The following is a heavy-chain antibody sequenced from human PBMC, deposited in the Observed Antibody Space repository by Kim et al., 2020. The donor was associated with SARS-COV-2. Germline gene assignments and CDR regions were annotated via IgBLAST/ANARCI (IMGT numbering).Heavy chain of an antibody. CDR1: GGTFSSYA. J-gene: IGHJ4*02. D-gene: IGHD3-22*01. CDR2: IIPIFGTA. CDR3: VTPRHYYDSSGYYYPIDY. Sequence: SVKVSCKASGGTFSSYAISWVRQAPGQGLEWMGGIIPIFGTANYAQKFQGRVTITADESTSTAYMELSSLRSEDTAVYYCVTPRHYYDSSGYYYPIDYWGQGTLVTVSS. V-gene: IGHV1-69*13.